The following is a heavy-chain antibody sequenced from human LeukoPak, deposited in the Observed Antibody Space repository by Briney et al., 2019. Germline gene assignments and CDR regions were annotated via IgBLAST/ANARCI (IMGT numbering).Heavy chain of an antibody. Sequence: SETLSLTCTVSGGSISSYYWSWIRQPPGKGLEWIGYIYYSGSTNYNPSLKSRVTISVDTSKNQFSLKLSSVTAADTAVYYCARDSRDGYNGLFFIDYWGQGTLVTVSS. CDR3: ARDSRDGYNGLFFIDY. J-gene: IGHJ4*02. CDR1: GGSISSYY. CDR2: IYYSGST. D-gene: IGHD5-24*01. V-gene: IGHV4-59*12.